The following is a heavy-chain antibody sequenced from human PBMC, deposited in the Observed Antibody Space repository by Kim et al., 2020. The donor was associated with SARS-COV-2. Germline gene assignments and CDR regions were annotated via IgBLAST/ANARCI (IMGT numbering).Heavy chain of an antibody. CDR2: IRSKAYGGTT. D-gene: IGHD1-26*01. Sequence: GGSLRLSCTASGFTFVDYAMSWFRQAPGKGLEWVGFIRSKAYGGTTEYAASVKGRFTISRDDSKSIAYLQMNSLKTEDTAVYYCTRDIVSWGWFDPWGQGTLVTVSS. CDR1: GFTFVDYA. V-gene: IGHV3-49*03. J-gene: IGHJ5*02. CDR3: TRDIVSWGWFDP.